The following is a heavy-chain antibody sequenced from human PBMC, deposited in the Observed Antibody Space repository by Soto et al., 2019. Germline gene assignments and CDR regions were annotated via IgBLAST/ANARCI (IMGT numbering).Heavy chain of an antibody. J-gene: IGHJ4*02. D-gene: IGHD3-10*01. CDR1: GGSISYGGYY. CDR2: IYYSGMT. Sequence: QVQLQESGPGLVKPSQTLSLTCTVSGGSISYGGYYWSWIRQHPGRGLEWIGYIYYSGMTKYNPSLKSRVTISVDTSKNQFSLKLSSVTAADTAVYYCARDGGYGSGSYRFDYWGQGTLVTVSS. CDR3: ARDGGYGSGSYRFDY. V-gene: IGHV4-31*03.